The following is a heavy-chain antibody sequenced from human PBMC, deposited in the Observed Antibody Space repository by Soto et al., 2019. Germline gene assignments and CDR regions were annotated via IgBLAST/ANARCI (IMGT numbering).Heavy chain of an antibody. D-gene: IGHD2-15*01. V-gene: IGHV4-39*01. CDR2: IYYSWNT. J-gene: IGHJ4*02. CDR3: ARHTPAISISDH. CDR1: GGSISSSSYY. Sequence: SETLSLTCTVSGGSISSSSYYWGWIRQPPGKGLEWIGNIYYSWNTYYNPSLKSRVTISVDTSKNQFSLKLSSVTAADTAVYYCARHTPAISISDHWGQGTLVTVSS.